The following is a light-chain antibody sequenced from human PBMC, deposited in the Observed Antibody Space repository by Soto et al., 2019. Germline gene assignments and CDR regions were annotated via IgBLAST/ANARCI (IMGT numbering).Light chain of an antibody. J-gene: IGKJ2*01. CDR3: QHFGGWSHT. CDR2: GAS. CDR1: QSVNSNY. Sequence: DIVLTQSPGTLSLSPGETATLSCRASQSVNSNYLAWYQQKPGQAPRLLIYGASARATGIPDRFSGSGSGTDFTLAISRLEPEDFAVYYCQHFGGWSHTFGQGTKLEIK. V-gene: IGKV3-20*01.